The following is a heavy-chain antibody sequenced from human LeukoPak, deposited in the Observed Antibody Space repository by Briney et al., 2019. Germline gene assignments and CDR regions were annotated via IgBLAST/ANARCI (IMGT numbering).Heavy chain of an antibody. Sequence: SETLSLTCTVSGGSISSGDYYWSWIRQPPGKGLEWIGYIYYSGITYYNLSPKSRATILVDTSKNQFSLKLRSVTAADTAVYYCARVAGGIFNWFDPWGQGTLVTVSS. J-gene: IGHJ5*02. CDR1: GGSISSGDYY. CDR2: IYYSGIT. V-gene: IGHV4-30-4*01. D-gene: IGHD2-15*01. CDR3: ARVAGGIFNWFDP.